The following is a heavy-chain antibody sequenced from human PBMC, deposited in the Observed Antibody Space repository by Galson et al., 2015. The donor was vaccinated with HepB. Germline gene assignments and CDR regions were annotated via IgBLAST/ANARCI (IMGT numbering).Heavy chain of an antibody. V-gene: IGHV1-69*02. CDR3: ASWNTAMVFRSGYFDY. J-gene: IGHJ4*02. CDR1: GGTFSSYT. D-gene: IGHD5-18*01. CDR2: VIPILGIA. Sequence: SVKVSCKASGGTFSSYTISWVRQAPGQGLEWMGRVIPILGIANYAQKYQGRVTITADKSTSTAYMELSSLRSEDTAVYYCASWNTAMVFRSGYFDYWGQGTLVTVSS.